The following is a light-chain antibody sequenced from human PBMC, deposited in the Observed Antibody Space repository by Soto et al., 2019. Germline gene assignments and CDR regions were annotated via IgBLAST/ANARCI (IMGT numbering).Light chain of an antibody. Sequence: EIVLTQSPATLSLSPGERATLSCRASQSVSSNYLAWYQQKPGQAPSLLISGASNRATGIPDRFSGSGSGTDFTLTISRLEPEDFAVYYCQQYRSSPLTFGGGTKVDIK. J-gene: IGKJ4*01. CDR2: GAS. CDR3: QQYRSSPLT. V-gene: IGKV3-20*01. CDR1: QSVSSNY.